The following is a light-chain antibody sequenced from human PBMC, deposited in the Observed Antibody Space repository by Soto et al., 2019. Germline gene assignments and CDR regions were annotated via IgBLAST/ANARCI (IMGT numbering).Light chain of an antibody. CDR3: ISYTSRRIYV. Sequence: QSALTQPASVSGSPGQSITISCTGTSSDVGAYNYVSWYQQHPGRAPKLMIYEVSSRPSGVSNRFSGSKSDNMASLTISGLQAEDEADYYCISYTSRRIYVFGTGTKVTV. CDR2: EVS. J-gene: IGLJ1*01. CDR1: SSDVGAYNY. V-gene: IGLV2-14*01.